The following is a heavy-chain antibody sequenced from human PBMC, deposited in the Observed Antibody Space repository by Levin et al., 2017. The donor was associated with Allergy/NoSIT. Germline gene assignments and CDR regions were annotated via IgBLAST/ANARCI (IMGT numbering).Heavy chain of an antibody. D-gene: IGHD3/OR15-3a*01. CDR1: GGSISTDNW. Sequence: SCAVSGGSISTDNWWSWIRQPPGKGLEWIGEIYRSGDTNHNPSLRSRVTMSVDKSKNHFSLTLSSVTAADTAVYYCGTVEGLFCTGVSCSYSFHYWGQGALVTVSS. CDR2: IYRSGDT. V-gene: IGHV4-4*02. J-gene: IGHJ4*02. CDR3: GTVEGLFCTGVSCSYSFHY.